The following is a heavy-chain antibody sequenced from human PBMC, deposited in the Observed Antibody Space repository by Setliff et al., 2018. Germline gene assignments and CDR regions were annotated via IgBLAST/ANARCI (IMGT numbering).Heavy chain of an antibody. V-gene: IGHV4-61*02. J-gene: IGHJ4*02. Sequence: SETLSLTCAVSGGSISSGSYYWSWIRQPAGKGLEWVGRLHTSGRTNYNPSLRSRLTISVDTSRNQFSLKLSSLTAADTAVYYFRLAHCNDTSCEEGLDYWSQGTLVTVSS. CDR1: GGSISSGSYY. CDR3: RLAHCNDTSCEEGLDY. CDR2: LHTSGRT. D-gene: IGHD2-2*01.